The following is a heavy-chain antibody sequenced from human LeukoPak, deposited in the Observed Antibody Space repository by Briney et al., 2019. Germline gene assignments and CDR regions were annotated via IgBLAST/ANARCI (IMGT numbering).Heavy chain of an antibody. CDR1: GFTFSSYK. CDR2: ISSNGSTI. D-gene: IGHD3-10*02. V-gene: IGHV3-48*03. Sequence: GGSLRLSCAASGFTFSSYKMNWVRQAPGKGLEWVSYISSNGSTIYYADSVKGRLTISRDNAKNSLYLQMNSLRAEDTAVYYCAELGITMIGGVWGKGTTVTISS. J-gene: IGHJ6*04. CDR3: AELGITMIGGV.